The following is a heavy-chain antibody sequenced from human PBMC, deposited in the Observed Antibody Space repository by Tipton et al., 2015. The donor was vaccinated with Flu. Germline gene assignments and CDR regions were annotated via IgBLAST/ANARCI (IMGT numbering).Heavy chain of an antibody. CDR2: INHSGST. CDR3: ARRGSGSYYRRSRGAFDI. D-gene: IGHD1-26*01. V-gene: IGHV4-34*01. CDR1: GGSFSGYY. Sequence: GLVKPSETLSLTCAVYGGSFSGYYWSWIRQPPGKGLEGIGEINHSGSTNYNPSLKSRVTISVDTSKNQFSLKLSSVTAADTAVYYCARRGSGSYYRRSRGAFDIWGQGTMVTVSS. J-gene: IGHJ3*02.